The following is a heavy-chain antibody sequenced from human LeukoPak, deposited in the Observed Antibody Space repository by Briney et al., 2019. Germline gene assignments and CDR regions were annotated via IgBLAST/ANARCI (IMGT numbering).Heavy chain of an antibody. CDR1: GYTFTSYA. Sequence: ASVKVSCKASGYTFTSYAMHWVRQAPGQRLEWMGWINAGNGNTKYSQKFQGRVTITRDTSASTAYMELSSLRSEDTAVYYCAREHTPMAYAFDIWGQGTMVTVSS. D-gene: IGHD5-18*01. J-gene: IGHJ3*02. CDR3: AREHTPMAYAFDI. V-gene: IGHV1-3*01. CDR2: INAGNGNT.